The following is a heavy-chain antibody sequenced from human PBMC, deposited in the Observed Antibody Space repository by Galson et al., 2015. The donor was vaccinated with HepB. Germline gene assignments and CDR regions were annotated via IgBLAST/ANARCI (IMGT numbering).Heavy chain of an antibody. J-gene: IGHJ4*02. V-gene: IGHV3-30*04. CDR1: GFTFSSYA. CDR3: AREEVSSGAFDIWGQGSYFGPFDY. D-gene: IGHD3-10*01. CDR2: ISYDGSNK. Sequence: SLRLSCAASGFTFSSYAMHWVRQAPGKGLEWVAVISYDGSNKYYADSVKGRFTISRDNSKNTLYLQMNSLRAEDTAVYYCAREEVSSGAFDIWGQGSYFGPFDYWGQGTLVTVSS.